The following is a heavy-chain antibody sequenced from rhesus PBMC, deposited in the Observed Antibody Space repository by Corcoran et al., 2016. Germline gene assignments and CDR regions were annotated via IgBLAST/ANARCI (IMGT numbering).Heavy chain of an antibody. CDR3: AREWGNGNYGLDS. J-gene: IGHJ6*01. Sequence: QLQLQESGPGLVKPSETLSLTCAVSGGSISSNYWSWIRQPPGKGLEWIGRITGSGGSTDYNPSLKSRVTISTATSKNQFSLKLSSVTAADTAVYYCAREWGNGNYGLDSWGQGVVVTVSS. CDR1: GGSISSNY. V-gene: IGHV4-173*01. D-gene: IGHD1-14*01. CDR2: ITGSGGST.